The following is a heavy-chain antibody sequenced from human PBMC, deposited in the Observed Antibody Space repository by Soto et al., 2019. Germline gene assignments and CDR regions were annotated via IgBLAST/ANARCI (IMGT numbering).Heavy chain of an antibody. Sequence: GGSLRLSCVASGFTFSSFWLSWVGQAPGRGQERWANIKGDASEKRDVDSVKGRLTISRDNAKNSVYLQMNSLRVEDTALYYCGRDAFRNGVGVWGRGTTVTVSS. CDR2: IKGDASEK. CDR1: GFTFSSFW. J-gene: IGHJ6*02. V-gene: IGHV3-7*01. CDR3: GRDAFRNGVGV.